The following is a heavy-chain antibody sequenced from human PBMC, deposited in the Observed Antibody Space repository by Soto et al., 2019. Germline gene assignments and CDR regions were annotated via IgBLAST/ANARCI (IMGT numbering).Heavy chain of an antibody. J-gene: IGHJ5*02. CDR1: GYTFSTYG. V-gene: IGHV1-18*01. D-gene: IGHD6-19*01. Sequence: GASVKVSCKTSGYTFSTYGIAWVRQAPGQGLECMGWVSTFNGNAHYAQSLQDRVTMTTDASTNTVYLELTSLRSDDTGVYYCARLTGDSRDWYATWGQGTLDTGSA. CDR3: ARLTGDSRDWYAT. CDR2: VSTFNGNA.